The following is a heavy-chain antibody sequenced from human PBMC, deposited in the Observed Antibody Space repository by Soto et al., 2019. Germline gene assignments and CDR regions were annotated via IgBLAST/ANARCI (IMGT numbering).Heavy chain of an antibody. D-gene: IGHD6-19*01. CDR3: VVMGNVAVSNPRSFDY. V-gene: IGHV1-69*18. CDR2: IVPIFETL. CDR1: GATFSGYA. J-gene: IGHJ4*02. Sequence: QVQLVQSGAEGKKPGSSVKVSCKASGATFSGYAINWVRQAPGHGRERLGRIVPIFETLNYAERFQGRVAITADEATTTVYMEMTNLTHEDTAVYYCVVMGNVAVSNPRSFDYWGQGTQVTVSS.